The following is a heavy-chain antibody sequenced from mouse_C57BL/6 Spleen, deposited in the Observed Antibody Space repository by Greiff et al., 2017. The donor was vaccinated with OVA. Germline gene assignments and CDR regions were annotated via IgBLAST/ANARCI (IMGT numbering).Heavy chain of an antibody. CDR1: GYTFTSYW. Sequence: QVQLQQPGAELVKPGASVKLSCKASGYTFTSYWMQWVKQRPGQGLEWIGEIDPSDSYTNYNQKFKGKATLTVDTSSSTAYMQLSSLTSEDSAVYYCARDEGLRRNSLFAYWGQGTLVTVSA. CDR2: IDPSDSYT. D-gene: IGHD2-2*01. J-gene: IGHJ3*01. V-gene: IGHV1-50*01. CDR3: ARDEGLRRNSLFAY.